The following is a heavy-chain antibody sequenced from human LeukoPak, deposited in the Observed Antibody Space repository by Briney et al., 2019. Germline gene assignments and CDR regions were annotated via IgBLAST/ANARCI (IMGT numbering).Heavy chain of an antibody. CDR3: ARDRRSLLQQWQTFDY. Sequence: SETLSLTCAVYGGSFSSYYWSWIRQPAGKGLEWIGRIYTSGSTNYNPSLKSRVTMSVDTSKNQFSLKLSSVTAADTAVYYCARDRRSLLQQWQTFDYWGQGTLVTVSS. CDR1: GGSFSSYY. D-gene: IGHD6-19*01. CDR2: IYTSGST. V-gene: IGHV4-4*07. J-gene: IGHJ4*02.